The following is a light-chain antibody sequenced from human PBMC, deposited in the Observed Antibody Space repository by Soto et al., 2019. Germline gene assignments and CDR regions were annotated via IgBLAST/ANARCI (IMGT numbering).Light chain of an antibody. CDR1: GSNIGAGYD. V-gene: IGLV1-40*01. CDR2: SNR. CDR3: QSYDSRLSGYV. J-gene: IGLJ1*01. Sequence: QSVLTQPPSVTGAPGQRVTISCTGSGSNIGAGYDVHWYQHLPGTAPKLLIYSNRNRPSGVPDRFSGSKSGTSASLAITGLQAEDEADYYCQSYDSRLSGYVFGTGTKVTVL.